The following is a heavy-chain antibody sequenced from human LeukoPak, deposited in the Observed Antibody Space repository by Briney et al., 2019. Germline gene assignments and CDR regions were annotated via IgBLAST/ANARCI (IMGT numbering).Heavy chain of an antibody. Sequence: ASVKVSCKASGHSSNTFGITWVRQAPGQGLDWIGWISPYNPHRKYQGRVTMTTDTSTTTSYMELRSLRYDDTAVYFCANVAKGRYFFYYMDVWGKGTTVTVS. J-gene: IGHJ6*03. CDR1: GHSSNTFG. V-gene: IGHV1-18*01. CDR3: ANVAKGRYFFYYMDV. CDR2: ISPYNPHR. D-gene: IGHD2-15*01.